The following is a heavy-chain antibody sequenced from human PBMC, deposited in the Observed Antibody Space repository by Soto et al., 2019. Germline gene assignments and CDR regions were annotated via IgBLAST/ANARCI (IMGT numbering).Heavy chain of an antibody. CDR3: AGGTDGKKVAY. J-gene: IGHJ4*02. V-gene: IGHV4-61*01. CDR1: GGSVNSEHYY. CDR2: FYYTGST. D-gene: IGHD5-12*01. Sequence: QVQLQESGPGLVKSSETLSLTCTVSGGSVNSEHYYWNWIRQPPGKGLEWIGYFYYTGSTNYNPSLENRLTMSVDMSKNQFSLKLSSVTTADTGVYYCAGGTDGKKVAYWGQGTLVTVSS.